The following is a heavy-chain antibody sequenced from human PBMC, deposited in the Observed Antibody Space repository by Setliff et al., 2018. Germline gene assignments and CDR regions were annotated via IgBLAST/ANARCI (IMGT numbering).Heavy chain of an antibody. CDR2: AFHTGKT. CDR1: GVSIRGFY. D-gene: IGHD3-22*01. CDR3: ARNPASGAYYSSRPFHFDY. Sequence: TSETLSLTCTVSGVSIRGFYWTWIRQSPKRGLEWLGYAFHTGKTDYNPSLMSRVIISIDMSRKQFSLKLSSVTAADTAIYYCARNPASGAYYSSRPFHFDYWGQGALVTVSS. J-gene: IGHJ4*02. V-gene: IGHV4-59*08.